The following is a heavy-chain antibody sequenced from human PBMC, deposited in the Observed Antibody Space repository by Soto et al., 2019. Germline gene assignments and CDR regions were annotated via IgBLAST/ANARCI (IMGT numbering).Heavy chain of an antibody. V-gene: IGHV4-34*01. J-gene: IGHJ6*02. CDR1: GGSFSGYY. CDR3: AGELFGVVIRYGMDV. Sequence: SETLSLTCAVYGGSFSGYYWSWIRQPPGKGLEWIGEINHSGSTNYNPSLKSRVTISVDTSKNQFSLKLSSVTAADTAVYYCAGELFGVVIRYGMDVWVQRTRSPS. D-gene: IGHD3-3*01. CDR2: INHSGST.